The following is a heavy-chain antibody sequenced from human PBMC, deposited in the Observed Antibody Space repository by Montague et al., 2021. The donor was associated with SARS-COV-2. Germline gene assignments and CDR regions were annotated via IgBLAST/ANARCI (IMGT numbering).Heavy chain of an antibody. Sequence: SEILSLTCSVSSGFIISSGYYWGWIRQPPGKELEWIGNIYYSGTTYYXXXLQSRGTISVDTSKNHLSLRLSSVTAADTAVYFCARGMIRGVTTPFDYWGQGSQVTVSS. D-gene: IGHD3-10*01. J-gene: IGHJ4*02. V-gene: IGHV4-39*02. CDR2: IYYSGTT. CDR3: ARGMIRGVTTPFDY. CDR1: SGFIISSGYY.